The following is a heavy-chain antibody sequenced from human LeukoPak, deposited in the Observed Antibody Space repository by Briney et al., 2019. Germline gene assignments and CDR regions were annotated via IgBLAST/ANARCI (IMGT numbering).Heavy chain of an antibody. CDR2: ISGSGGST. Sequence: GGSLRLSCAASGFTFSSYAMSWVRQAPGRGLEWISAISGSGGSTYYADSVKGRFTIFRDNSKSTLYLQVNSLRAEDTAVYYCAKGRSSGWSSSFDYWGQGTLVTVSS. D-gene: IGHD6-19*01. V-gene: IGHV3-23*01. CDR1: GFTFSSYA. J-gene: IGHJ4*02. CDR3: AKGRSSGWSSSFDY.